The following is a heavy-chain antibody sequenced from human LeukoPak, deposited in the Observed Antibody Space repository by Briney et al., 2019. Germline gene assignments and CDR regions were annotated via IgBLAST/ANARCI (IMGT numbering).Heavy chain of an antibody. Sequence: GGSLRLSCAASGFTFSNYSMNWVRQAPGKGLEWVSSIFPSGGEIHYADSVRGRFTISRDNSKSTLSLQMNSLRAEDTAIYYCATYGQVLLPFESWGQGTLVTVSS. CDR1: GFTFSNYS. V-gene: IGHV3-21*04. CDR2: IFPSGGEI. CDR3: ATYGQVLLPFES. J-gene: IGHJ4*02. D-gene: IGHD2-8*02.